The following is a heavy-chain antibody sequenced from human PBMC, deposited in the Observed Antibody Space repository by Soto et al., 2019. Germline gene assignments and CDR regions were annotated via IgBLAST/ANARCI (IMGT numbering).Heavy chain of an antibody. CDR3: ARVASDYINSVDH. CDR2: IGGSGGNR. CDR1: GFTFNAYA. Sequence: EVQLLESGGGLVLPGGSLRLSCAASGFTFNAYAMTWVRQAPGKGLEWVSAIGGSGGNRYYAAYVKGRFTISRDNSKDALDLQMNSLRVEDTAVYYCARVASDYINSVDHWGQGILVTVSS. V-gene: IGHV3-23*01. J-gene: IGHJ4*02. D-gene: IGHD4-4*01.